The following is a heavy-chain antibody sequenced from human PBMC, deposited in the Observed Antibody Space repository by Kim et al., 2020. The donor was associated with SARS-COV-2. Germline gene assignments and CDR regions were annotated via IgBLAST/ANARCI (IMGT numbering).Heavy chain of an antibody. CDR3: ARDQGYYDFWSGYQGAADY. V-gene: IGHV3-30-3*01. CDR2: ISYDGSNK. J-gene: IGHJ4*02. D-gene: IGHD3-3*01. CDR1: GFTFSSYA. Sequence: GGSLRLSCAASGFTFSSYAMHWVRQAPGKGLEWVAVISYDGSNKYYADSVKGRFTISRDNSKNTLYLQMNSLRAEDTAVYYCARDQGYYDFWSGYQGAADYWGQRFLVSGAS.